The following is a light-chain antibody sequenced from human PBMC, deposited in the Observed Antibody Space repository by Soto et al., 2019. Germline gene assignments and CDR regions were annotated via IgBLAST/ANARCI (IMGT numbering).Light chain of an antibody. J-gene: IGKJ1*01. V-gene: IGKV3-20*01. Sequence: EIVLTQSPGTLSLSPGERATLSCRASQSVASSYLAWYQQKPGQAPRLLIFGASGRATGVPDRFSGRGSGTDFTLTIRRLEPEDFAVYYCQQYETSPRTFGQGT. CDR1: QSVASSY. CDR2: GAS. CDR3: QQYETSPRT.